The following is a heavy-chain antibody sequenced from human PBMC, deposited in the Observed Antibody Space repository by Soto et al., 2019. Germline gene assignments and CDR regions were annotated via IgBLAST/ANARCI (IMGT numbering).Heavy chain of an antibody. CDR2: IYPGDSDT. Sequence: PGDCLTSDSTSSGDSFTRYWIGWVRQMSGKGLEWMGIIYPGDSDTRYSPSFQGHVTISADKSFTTAYLQWRSLNASDTAMYDCAQSPRLTEAFDIWGQGTMVTVSS. CDR1: GDSFTRYW. V-gene: IGHV5-51*01. CDR3: AQSPRLTEAFDI. J-gene: IGHJ3*02.